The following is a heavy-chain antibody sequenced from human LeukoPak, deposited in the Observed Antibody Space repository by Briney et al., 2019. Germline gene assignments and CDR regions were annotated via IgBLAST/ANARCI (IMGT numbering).Heavy chain of an antibody. J-gene: IGHJ4*02. Sequence: GGSLRLSWAVSGFTVGNHYMNWVRQAPGKGLEWVSLIFSHGETSYADSVKGRFTISRDNSKNTLYLQMNGLRVEDTAVYYCARDPPAVSINTYAWGQGTLVTVSS. CDR2: IFSHGET. CDR3: ARDPPAVSINTYA. CDR1: GFTVGNHY. D-gene: IGHD2-8*01. V-gene: IGHV3-66*01.